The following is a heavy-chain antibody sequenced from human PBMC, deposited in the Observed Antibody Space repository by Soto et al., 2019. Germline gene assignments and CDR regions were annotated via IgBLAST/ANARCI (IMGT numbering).Heavy chain of an antibody. D-gene: IGHD6-6*01. Sequence: PGESLKISCKGSGYIFTSYWIGWVRQMPGKGLEWMGIIYPGDSDTRYSPSFQGQVTISADKSISTAYLQWSSLKASDTAMYYCASSIAARPGYYYYGMDVWGQGTTVTVSS. CDR2: IYPGDSDT. V-gene: IGHV5-51*01. CDR1: GYIFTSYW. J-gene: IGHJ6*02. CDR3: ASSIAARPGYYYYGMDV.